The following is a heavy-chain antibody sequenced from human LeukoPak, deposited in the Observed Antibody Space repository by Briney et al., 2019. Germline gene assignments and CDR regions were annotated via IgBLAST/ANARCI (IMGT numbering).Heavy chain of an antibody. Sequence: GGSLRLSCAASGFTFSSFSMNWVRQAPGKGLEWVSSISSSSSYIYYADSVKGRFTISRDSAKNSLYLQMNSLRAEDTAVYYCARGWGYDILTGYYRPFDYWGQGTLVTVSS. V-gene: IGHV3-21*01. CDR3: ARGWGYDILTGYYRPFDY. D-gene: IGHD3-9*01. CDR2: ISSSSSYI. CDR1: GFTFSSFS. J-gene: IGHJ4*02.